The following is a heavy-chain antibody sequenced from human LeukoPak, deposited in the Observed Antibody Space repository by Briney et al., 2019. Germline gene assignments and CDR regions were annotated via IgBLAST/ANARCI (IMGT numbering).Heavy chain of an antibody. D-gene: IGHD6-19*01. CDR2: ISGSGGST. V-gene: IGHV3-23*01. Sequence: PGGSLRLSCAASGFTFSSYAMSWVRQAPGKGLEWVSAISGSGGSTYYADSVKGRFTISRDNSKNTLYLQMNSLRAEDTAVCYCAKGEQWLAYYYYGMDVWGQGTTVTVS. CDR3: AKGEQWLAYYYYGMDV. CDR1: GFTFSSYA. J-gene: IGHJ6*02.